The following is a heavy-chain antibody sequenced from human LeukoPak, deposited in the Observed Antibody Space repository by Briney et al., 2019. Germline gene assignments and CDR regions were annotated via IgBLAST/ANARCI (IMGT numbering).Heavy chain of an antibody. CDR3: AKDRIIVIPGPYSWLDS. J-gene: IGHJ5*01. D-gene: IGHD1-26*01. CDR2: ISYDGGRK. CDR1: GFSFSGYA. V-gene: IGHV3-30*04. Sequence: GGSLRLSCVASGFSFSGYAIHWVRQAPGKGLEWVALISYDGGRKDYADAVKGRFTISRDNSNNTLYLQMNSLRAEDTALYFCAKDRIIVIPGPYSWLDSWGQGALVTVSS.